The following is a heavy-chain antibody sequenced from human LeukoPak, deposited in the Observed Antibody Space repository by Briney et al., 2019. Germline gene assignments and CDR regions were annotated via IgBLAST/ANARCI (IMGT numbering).Heavy chain of an antibody. CDR2: IYHNGTP. CDR3: ATAPILRGEGGEHYKYGMDV. D-gene: IGHD2-2*02. V-gene: IGHV4-4*02. Sequence: PSEILSLTCAVSVGSISSGNWWSWVRQSPGKGLEWIGEIYHNGTPNYSPSLKSRVTISADTFKNHFSLKLTSVTAADTAVYYCATAPILRGEGGEHYKYGMDVWGQGTTVIVSS. J-gene: IGHJ6*02. CDR1: VGSISSGNW.